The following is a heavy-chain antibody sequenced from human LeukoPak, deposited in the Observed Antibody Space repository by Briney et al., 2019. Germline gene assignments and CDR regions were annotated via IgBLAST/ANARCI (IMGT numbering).Heavy chain of an antibody. CDR1: GFTFSSYS. J-gene: IGHJ3*02. CDR3: ARGKLGISDAFDI. D-gene: IGHD7-27*01. V-gene: IGHV3-48*01. Sequence: PGGFLRLSCAASGFTFSSYSMNWVRQAPGKGLEWVSYIGSSSSTIYYADSVKGRFTISRDNAKNSLYLQMNSLRAEDTAVYYCARGKLGISDAFDIWGQGTMVTVSS. CDR2: IGSSSSTI.